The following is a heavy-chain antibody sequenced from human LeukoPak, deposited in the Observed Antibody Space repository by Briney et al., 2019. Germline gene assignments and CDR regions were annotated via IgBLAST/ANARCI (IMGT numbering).Heavy chain of an antibody. CDR2: MNPNSGNT. D-gene: IGHD3-3*01. Sequence: ASVKVSCKASGYTFTSYDINWVRQATGQGLEWMGWMNPNSGNTGYAQKFQGRVTMTRNTSISTAYMELSSLRSEDTAVYYCARGIWDFWSGYHNYYCYYMDVWGKGTTVTVSS. J-gene: IGHJ6*03. V-gene: IGHV1-8*01. CDR1: GYTFTSYD. CDR3: ARGIWDFWSGYHNYYCYYMDV.